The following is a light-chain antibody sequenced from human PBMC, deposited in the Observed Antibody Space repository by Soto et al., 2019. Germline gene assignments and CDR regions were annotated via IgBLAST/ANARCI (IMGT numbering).Light chain of an antibody. CDR1: QSISSW. V-gene: IGKV1-5*03. CDR3: QQYSSYSPLT. Sequence: DIQMTQSPSTLSASLGDRVTITCRASQSISSWLAWYQHKPGKAPKLLIYKASSLESGVPSRFSGSGSGTEFTLAISSLQADDFATYYCQQYSSYSPLTFGGGTKVDIK. J-gene: IGKJ4*01. CDR2: KAS.